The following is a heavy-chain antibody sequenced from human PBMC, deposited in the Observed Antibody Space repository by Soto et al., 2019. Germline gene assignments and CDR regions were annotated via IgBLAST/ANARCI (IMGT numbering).Heavy chain of an antibody. CDR1: GFTFSSSA. V-gene: IGHV3-23*01. CDR3: AIEVAITIFGVVSPHQGFDP. CDR2: IRGSGGST. Sequence: PGGSLRLSCAASGFTFSSSARSWVRQAPGKGLEWVAAIRGSGGSTYYADSAKGRFTISIDNSKNTLYLQMNSLRAEDTAVYYCAIEVAITIFGVVSPHQGFDPWGQGTLVTVSS. D-gene: IGHD3-3*01. J-gene: IGHJ5*02.